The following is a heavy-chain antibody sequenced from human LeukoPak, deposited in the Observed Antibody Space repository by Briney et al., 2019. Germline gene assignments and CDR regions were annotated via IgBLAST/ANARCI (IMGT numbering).Heavy chain of an antibody. Sequence: PGGSLRLSCAASGFTISSNWMHWVRQAPGKGLLWVSRINSDGSDISYADSVKGRFTISRDNAKNTLYLQMRSLRVDDTAVYYCAKEEICANGVWSSCMDVWGKGTRSPSP. CDR1: GFTISSNW. CDR3: AKEEICANGVWSSCMDV. V-gene: IGHV3-74*01. D-gene: IGHD2-8*01. J-gene: IGHJ6*03. CDR2: INSDGSDI.